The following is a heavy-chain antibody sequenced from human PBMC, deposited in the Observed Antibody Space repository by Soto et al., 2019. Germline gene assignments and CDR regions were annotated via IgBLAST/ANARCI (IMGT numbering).Heavy chain of an antibody. J-gene: IGHJ6*02. Sequence: EVQLVQSGAEVKKPGESLRISCKGSGYSFTSYWISWVRQMPGKGLEWMGRIDPSDSYTNYSPSFQGHVTISADKSISTAYLQWSSLKASDTAMYYCARLVVTPTYYYYGMDVWGQGTTVTVSS. CDR1: GYSFTSYW. D-gene: IGHD2-21*01. CDR2: IDPSDSYT. V-gene: IGHV5-10-1*03. CDR3: ARLVVTPTYYYYGMDV.